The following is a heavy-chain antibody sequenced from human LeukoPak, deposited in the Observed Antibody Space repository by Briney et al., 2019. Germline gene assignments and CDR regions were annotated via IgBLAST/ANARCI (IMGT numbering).Heavy chain of an antibody. V-gene: IGHV3-66*01. CDR1: GFTVSSNY. D-gene: IGHD2-15*01. J-gene: IGHJ4*02. CDR3: ARDSSSGGGENFDY. Sequence: PGGSLRLSCAASGFTVSSNYMSWVRQAPGKGLEWVSVIYSGGSTYYADSLKGRFTISRDNSKNTLYLQMNSLRAEDTAVYYCARDSSSGGGENFDYWGQGTLVTVSS. CDR2: IYSGGST.